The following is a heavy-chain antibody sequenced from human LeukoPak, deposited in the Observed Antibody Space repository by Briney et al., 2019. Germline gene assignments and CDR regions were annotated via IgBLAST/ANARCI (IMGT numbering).Heavy chain of an antibody. CDR3: AGEGTMVRGVRGDAFDI. V-gene: IGHV1-2*02. D-gene: IGHD3-10*01. CDR2: INPNSGGT. Sequence: ASVKVSCKASGYTFTGYYMHWVRQAPGQGLGWVGWINPNSGGTNYAQKFQGRVTMTRDTSISTAYMELSRLRSDDTAVYYCAGEGTMVRGVRGDAFDIWGQGTMVTVSS. J-gene: IGHJ3*02. CDR1: GYTFTGYY.